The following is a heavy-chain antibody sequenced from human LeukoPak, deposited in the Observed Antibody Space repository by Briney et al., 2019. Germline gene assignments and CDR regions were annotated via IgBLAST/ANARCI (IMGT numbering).Heavy chain of an antibody. J-gene: IGHJ6*02. CDR3: ARDLSVSSGYYAVYYYYYYGMDV. D-gene: IGHD3-22*01. V-gene: IGHV1-69*01. Sequence: SVKVSCKASGGTFSSYAISWVRQAPGQGLEWMGGIIPIFGTANYAQKFQGRVTITADESTSTAYMELSSLRSEDTAVYYCARDLSVSSGYYAVYYYYYYGMDVWGQGTTVTVSS. CDR2: IIPIFGTA. CDR1: GGTFSSYA.